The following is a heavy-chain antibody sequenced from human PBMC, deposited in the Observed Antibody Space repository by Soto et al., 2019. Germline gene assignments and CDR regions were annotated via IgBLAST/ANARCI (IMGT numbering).Heavy chain of an antibody. D-gene: IGHD5-18*01. J-gene: IGHJ6*02. V-gene: IGHV3-74*01. Sequence: EVQLVESGGGLVQPGGSLRLSCAASGFTFSNYWMHWVRQAPGKGLAWVSRIKYDESNTNYADSVKGRFSISRDNAKNTVYLHMNSLRAEDTGIYYCASGIRNYYGVDVWGQGTTVTVSS. CDR2: IKYDESNT. CDR3: ASGIRNYYGVDV. CDR1: GFTFSNYW.